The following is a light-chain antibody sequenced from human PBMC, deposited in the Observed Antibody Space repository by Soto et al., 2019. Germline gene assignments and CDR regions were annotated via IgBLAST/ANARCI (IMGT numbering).Light chain of an antibody. CDR2: DVS. Sequence: QSALTQPRTVSGSPGQSVTISCTGTSSDVGGYNYVSWYQQHPGKAPKLMIYDVSKRPSGVPDRFSGSKSGNTASLTISGLQAEDEADYYCCSYAGLLVFGGGTKLTVL. CDR1: SSDVGGYNY. CDR3: CSYAGLLV. J-gene: IGLJ2*01. V-gene: IGLV2-11*01.